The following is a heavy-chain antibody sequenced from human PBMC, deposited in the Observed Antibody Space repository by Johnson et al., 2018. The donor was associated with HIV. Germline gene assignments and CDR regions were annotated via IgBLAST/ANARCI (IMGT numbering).Heavy chain of an antibody. D-gene: IGHD4-17*01. CDR3: AREFLYGDYQDAFDI. Sequence: MQLVESGGGLVQPGGSLRLSCAASGFTFSSYAMSWVRQAPGKGLEWVSVIYSGGTTNYADSVKGRFTISRDNSKNTLYLQMNNLRAEDTAVYYCAREFLYGDYQDAFDIWGQGTMVTVSS. J-gene: IGHJ3*02. V-gene: IGHV3-23*03. CDR2: IYSGGTT. CDR1: GFTFSSYA.